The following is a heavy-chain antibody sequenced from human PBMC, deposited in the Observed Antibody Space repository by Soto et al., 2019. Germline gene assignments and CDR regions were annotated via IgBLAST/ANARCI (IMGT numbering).Heavy chain of an antibody. Sequence: PSETLSLTCTVSRASIYTYSWTWIRQPAGKGLQWIGHIYSSGSANYSPSLKSRVSMSVDSSKNQISLKPTSVTAADTAVYCCATIVGANDYWGQGTLVTVSS. D-gene: IGHD1-26*01. CDR1: RASIYTYS. V-gene: IGHV4-4*07. CDR2: IYSSGSA. CDR3: ATIVGANDY. J-gene: IGHJ4*02.